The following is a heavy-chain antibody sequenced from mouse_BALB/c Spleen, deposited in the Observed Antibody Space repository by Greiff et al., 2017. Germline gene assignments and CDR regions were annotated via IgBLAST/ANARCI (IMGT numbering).Heavy chain of an antibody. V-gene: IGHV1-69*01. CDR1: GYTFTDYW. CDR2: IDTSDSYT. CDR3: ARNSHYYGSSYYAMDY. Sequence: VQLQQPGAELVMPGASVKMSCKASGYTFTDYWMHWVKQRPGQGLEWIGAIDTSDSYTSYNQKFKGKATLTVDESSSTAYMQLSSLTSEDSAVYYCARNSHYYGSSYYAMDYWGQGTSVTVSS. D-gene: IGHD1-1*01. J-gene: IGHJ4*01.